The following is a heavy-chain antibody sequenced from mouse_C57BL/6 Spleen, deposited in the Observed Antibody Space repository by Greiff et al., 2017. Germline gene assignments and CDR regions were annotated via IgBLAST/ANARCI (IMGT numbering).Heavy chain of an antibody. Sequence: VQLQQSGAVLVKPGASVKISCKASGYAFSSYWMNWVKQRPGKGLEWIGQIYPGDGDTNYNGKFKGKATLTADKSSSTAYMQLSSLTSEDSAVYFCARSPPYYGSSYGYFDVWGTGTTVTVSS. J-gene: IGHJ1*03. D-gene: IGHD1-1*01. CDR2: IYPGDGDT. CDR1: GYAFSSYW. V-gene: IGHV1-80*01. CDR3: ARSPPYYGSSYGYFDV.